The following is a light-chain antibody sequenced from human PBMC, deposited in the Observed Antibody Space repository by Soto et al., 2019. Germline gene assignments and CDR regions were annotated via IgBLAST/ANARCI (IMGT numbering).Light chain of an antibody. J-gene: IGKJ1*01. CDR1: QSVSLS. CDR3: QQYHIWPSWT. V-gene: IGKV3-15*01. CDR2: GAS. Sequence: EIGLTQSPATLSVSLGDSATLSCRASQSVSLSLAWYQMSTGQPPRLLIYGASTRATDIPARFSVSGSGTDFTLTISSLQSEDFAVYFCQQYHIWPSWTFGQGTKVELK.